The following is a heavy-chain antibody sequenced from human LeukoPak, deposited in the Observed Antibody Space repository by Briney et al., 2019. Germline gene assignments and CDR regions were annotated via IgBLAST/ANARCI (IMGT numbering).Heavy chain of an antibody. CDR2: ISGGNGNTYYA. J-gene: IGHJ4*02. D-gene: IGHD3-9*01. Sequence: GGSLRLSCAAPGFPFSSYAMSWVRQSPGKGLEWVSAISGGNGNTYYAYYADSVRGRFTISRDSSKNTLYLQMNSLRAEDTAVYYCAKFYDILTGYFDYWGQGTLVTVSS. V-gene: IGHV3-23*01. CDR3: AKFYDILTGYFDY. CDR1: GFPFSSYA.